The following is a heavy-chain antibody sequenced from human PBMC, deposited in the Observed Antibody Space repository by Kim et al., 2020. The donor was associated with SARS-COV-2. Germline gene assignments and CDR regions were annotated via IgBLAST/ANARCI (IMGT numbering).Heavy chain of an antibody. D-gene: IGHD1-1*01. V-gene: IGHV4-34*01. Sequence: SETLSLTCAVYGGSFSGYYWSWIRQPPGKGLEWIGEINHSGSTNYNPSLKSRVTISVDTSKNQFSLKLSSVTAADTAVYYCARDLSQLERRGWGGLDYWGQGTLVTVSS. CDR2: INHSGST. CDR1: GGSFSGYY. CDR3: ARDLSQLERRGWGGLDY. J-gene: IGHJ4*02.